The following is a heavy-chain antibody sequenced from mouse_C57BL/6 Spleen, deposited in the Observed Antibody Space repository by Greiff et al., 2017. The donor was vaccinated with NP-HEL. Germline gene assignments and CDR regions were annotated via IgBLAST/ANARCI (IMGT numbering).Heavy chain of an antibody. CDR1: GYTFTSYW. V-gene: IGHV1-64*01. CDR3: ARTPFTTVVAPRYFDY. D-gene: IGHD1-1*01. J-gene: IGHJ2*01. CDR2: IHPNSGST. Sequence: QVQLQQPGAELVKPGASVKLSCKASGYTFTSYWMHWVKQRPGQGLEWIGMIHPNSGSTNYNEKFKSKATLTVDKSSSTAYMQLSSLTSEDSAVYYCARTPFTTVVAPRYFDYWGQGTTLTVSS.